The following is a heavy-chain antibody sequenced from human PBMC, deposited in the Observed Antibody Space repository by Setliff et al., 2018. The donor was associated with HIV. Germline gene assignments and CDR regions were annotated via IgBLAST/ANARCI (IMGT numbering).Heavy chain of an antibody. D-gene: IGHD3-16*02. V-gene: IGHV4-34*01. CDR3: ARGRDYVWGNYHYSGGGAFDI. J-gene: IGHJ3*02. CDR2: INHSGDT. Sequence: SETLSLTCAVYGGSFSGYFWSWIRQSPGKGLEWIGEINHSGDTYYNPSLKSRVSISIDTSRNQFSLKLTSVTAADTAVYYCARGRDYVWGNYHYSGGGAFDIGGQGTAVTVSS. CDR1: GGSFSGYF.